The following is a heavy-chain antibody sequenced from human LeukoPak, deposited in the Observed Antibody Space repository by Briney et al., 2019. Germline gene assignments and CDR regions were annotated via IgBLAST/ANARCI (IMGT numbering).Heavy chain of an antibody. CDR2: ISSSSSYI. CDR3: ARDYCSGGSCYRNDAFDI. D-gene: IGHD2-15*01. J-gene: IGHJ3*02. Sequence: GGSLRLSCAASGFTVSSNYMSWVRQAPGKGLEWVSSISSSSSYIYYADSVKGRFTISRDNAKNSLYLQMTSLRAEDTAVYYCARDYCSGGSCYRNDAFDIWGQGTMVTVSS. V-gene: IGHV3-21*01. CDR1: GFTVSSNY.